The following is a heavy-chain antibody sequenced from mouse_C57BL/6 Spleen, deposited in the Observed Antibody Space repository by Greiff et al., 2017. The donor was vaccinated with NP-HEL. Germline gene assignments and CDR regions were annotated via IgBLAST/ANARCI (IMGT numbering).Heavy chain of an antibody. Sequence: VQLKESGPELVKPGDSVKISCKASGYSFTGYFMNWVMQSHGKSLEWIGRINPYNGDTFYNQKFKGQATLTVDKSSSTAHMELRSLTSEDSAVYYCARSADGSSYDFDYWGQGTTLTVSS. D-gene: IGHD1-1*01. CDR3: ARSADGSSYDFDY. J-gene: IGHJ2*01. CDR1: GYSFTGYF. CDR2: INPYNGDT. V-gene: IGHV1-20*01.